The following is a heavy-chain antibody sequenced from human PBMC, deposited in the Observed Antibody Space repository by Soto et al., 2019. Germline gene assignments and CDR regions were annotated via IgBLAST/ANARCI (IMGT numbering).Heavy chain of an antibody. J-gene: IGHJ6*02. Sequence: ASVKVSCKASGYTFNSYYMHWVRQAPGQRLEWMGWINAGNGNTKYSQKFQGRVTITRDTSASTAYMELSSLRSEDTAVYYCARSTRSSSWAYGYYYGMDVWGQGTTVTVSS. D-gene: IGHD6-13*01. V-gene: IGHV1-3*01. CDR1: GYTFNSYY. CDR2: INAGNGNT. CDR3: ARSTRSSSWAYGYYYGMDV.